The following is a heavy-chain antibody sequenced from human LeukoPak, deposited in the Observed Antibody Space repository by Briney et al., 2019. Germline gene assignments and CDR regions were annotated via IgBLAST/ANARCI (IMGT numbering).Heavy chain of an antibody. J-gene: IGHJ4*02. D-gene: IGHD2-15*01. V-gene: IGHV4-34*01. CDR2: INHSGST. CDR3: ARGGGYCSGGSCYDDY. CDR1: GGSFSNYY. Sequence: PSETLSLTCAVYGGSFSNYYWSWIRQPPGKGPEWIGEINHSGSTNYNPSLKSRVTISVDTSKNQFSLKLRSVTAADTAVYYCARGGGYCSGGSCYDDYWGQGTLVTVSS.